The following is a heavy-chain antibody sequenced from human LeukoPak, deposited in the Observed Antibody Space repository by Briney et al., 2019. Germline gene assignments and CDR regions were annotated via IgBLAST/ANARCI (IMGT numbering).Heavy chain of an antibody. V-gene: IGHV3-48*03. CDR1: GFTFSSYE. Sequence: QPGGSLRLSCAASGFTFSSYEMNWVRQAPGKGLEWVSYISSSGSTIYYADSVKGRFTISRDNAKNSLYLQMNSLRAEDTAVYYCARGQWLLPFDYWGQGTLVTVSS. D-gene: IGHD3-22*01. J-gene: IGHJ4*02. CDR2: ISSSGSTI. CDR3: ARGQWLLPFDY.